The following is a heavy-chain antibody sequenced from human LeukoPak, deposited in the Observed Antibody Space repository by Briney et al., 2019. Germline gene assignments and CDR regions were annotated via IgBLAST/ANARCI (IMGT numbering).Heavy chain of an antibody. J-gene: IGHJ5*02. D-gene: IGHD3-9*01. V-gene: IGHV1-18*01. Sequence: GASVKVSCKASGYTFTNYGISWVRQAPGQGLEWMGWISGYNGNTNYAQKVQGRVTMTRDTSTSTAYMELRSLRSDDTAVYYCAKDRGLRYFDWLHLVNWFDPWGQGALVTVSS. CDR3: AKDRGLRYFDWLHLVNWFDP. CDR1: GYTFTNYG. CDR2: ISGYNGNT.